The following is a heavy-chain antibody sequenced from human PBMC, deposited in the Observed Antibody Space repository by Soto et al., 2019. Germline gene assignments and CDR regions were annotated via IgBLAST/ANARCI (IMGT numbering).Heavy chain of an antibody. CDR3: SKDLAGATAPYYYYYGMDV. Sequence: QVQLVESGGGVVQPGRSLRLSCAASGFTFSSYGMHWVRQAPGKGLEWVAVISYDGSNKYYADSVKGRFTISRDNSKNTLYQQMNSRRAEDTAVYYCSKDLAGATAPYYYYYGMDVWGQGTTVTVSS. J-gene: IGHJ6*02. D-gene: IGHD1-26*01. V-gene: IGHV3-30*18. CDR2: ISYDGSNK. CDR1: GFTFSSYG.